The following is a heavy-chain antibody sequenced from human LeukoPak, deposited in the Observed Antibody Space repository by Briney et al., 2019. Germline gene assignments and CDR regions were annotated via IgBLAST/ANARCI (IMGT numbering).Heavy chain of an antibody. CDR3: ARGRRAACSGGSCYGTTVTTDLDY. D-gene: IGHD2-15*01. V-gene: IGHV4-34*01. J-gene: IGHJ4*02. Sequence: SETLSLTCAVYGGSFSDYYWSWIRQPPGKGLEWIGEINHSGSTNYNPSLKSRVTISVDTSKNQFSLKLSSVTAADTAVYYCARGRRAACSGGSCYGTTVTTDLDYWGQGTLVTVSS. CDR2: INHSGST. CDR1: GGSFSDYY.